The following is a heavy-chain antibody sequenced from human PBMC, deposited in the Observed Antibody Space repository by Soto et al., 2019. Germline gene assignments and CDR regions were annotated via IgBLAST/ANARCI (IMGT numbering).Heavy chain of an antibody. CDR2: MNPNSGNT. V-gene: IGHV1-8*01. Sequence: QVQLVQSGAEVKKPGASVKVSCKASGYTFTSYDINWVRQATGQGLEWMGWMNPNSGNTGYAQKFQGRVTMTRNTSISTAYMELSSLRSEDTAVYYCARGPGVLLWFGDTKNWFDPWGQGTLVTVSS. J-gene: IGHJ5*02. D-gene: IGHD3-10*01. CDR3: ARGPGVLLWFGDTKNWFDP. CDR1: GYTFTSYD.